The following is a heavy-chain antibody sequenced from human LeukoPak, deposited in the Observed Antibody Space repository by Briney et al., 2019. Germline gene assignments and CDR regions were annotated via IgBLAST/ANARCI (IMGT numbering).Heavy chain of an antibody. CDR1: GGSFRGYY. D-gene: IGHD3-22*01. V-gene: IGHV4-34*01. J-gene: IGHJ4*02. Sequence: SETLSLTCAVYGGSFRGYYWSWIRQPPGKGLEWIGEINHSASTNYSPSLKSRVTISVDTSKNQFSLKLSSVTAADTAVYYCARDALDSSGYYLGYWGQGTLVTVSS. CDR2: INHSAST. CDR3: ARDALDSSGYYLGY.